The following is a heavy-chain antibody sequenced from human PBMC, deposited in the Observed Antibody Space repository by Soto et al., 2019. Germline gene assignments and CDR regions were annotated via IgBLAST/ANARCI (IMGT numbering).Heavy chain of an antibody. D-gene: IGHD3-16*02. CDR3: ARGLSGIMITFGGVIAPRGRYFDL. J-gene: IGHJ2*01. V-gene: IGHV1-8*01. Sequence: QVQLVQSGAEVKKPGASVKVSCKASGYTFTSYDINWVRQATGQGLEWMGWMNPNSGNTGYAQKFQGRVTMTRNTSISTAYMELSSLRSEYTAVYYCARGLSGIMITFGGVIAPRGRYFDLWGRGTLVTVSS. CDR1: GYTFTSYD. CDR2: MNPNSGNT.